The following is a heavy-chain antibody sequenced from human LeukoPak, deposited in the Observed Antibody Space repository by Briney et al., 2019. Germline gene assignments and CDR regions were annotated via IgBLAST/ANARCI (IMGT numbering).Heavy chain of an antibody. Sequence: SVKVSCKASGYTFTSYDINWVRQATGQGLEWMGGIIPIFGTANYAQKFQGRVTITADESTSTAYMELSSLRSEDTAVYYCAREPPYRSSTSCYRSWFDPWGQGTLVTVSS. CDR2: IIPIFGTA. D-gene: IGHD2-2*01. CDR1: GYTFTSYD. V-gene: IGHV1-69*13. J-gene: IGHJ5*02. CDR3: AREPPYRSSTSCYRSWFDP.